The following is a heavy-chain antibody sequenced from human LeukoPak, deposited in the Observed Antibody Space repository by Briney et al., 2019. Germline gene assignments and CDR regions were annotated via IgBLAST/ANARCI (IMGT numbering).Heavy chain of an antibody. J-gene: IGHJ4*02. D-gene: IGHD3-3*01. CDR3: ADYGVSGVRNNFY. CDR1: GFLFSTYT. V-gene: IGHV3-23*01. Sequence: GGSLRLSCAASGFLFSTYTVNWVRQAPGQGLEWVAALAAASGTRYYANSVKGRFTISRDNSKNTVFLQMNSLRVEDTAVYYCADYGVSGVRNNFYWGQGTLVTVSS. CDR2: LAAASGTR.